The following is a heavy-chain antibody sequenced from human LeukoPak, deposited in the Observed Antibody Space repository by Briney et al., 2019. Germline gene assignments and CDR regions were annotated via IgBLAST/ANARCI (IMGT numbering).Heavy chain of an antibody. CDR3: ARGYSYGDYFDY. V-gene: IGHV3-23*01. CDR1: GFTLSSYA. CDR2: ISVSGNT. Sequence: GGSLRLSCAASGFTLSSYAMSWVRQGPGKGLEWVSAISVSGNTYHADSVKGRFTISRDNAKNSLYLQMNSLRAEDTAVYYCARGYSYGDYFDYWGQGTLVTVSS. J-gene: IGHJ4*02. D-gene: IGHD5-18*01.